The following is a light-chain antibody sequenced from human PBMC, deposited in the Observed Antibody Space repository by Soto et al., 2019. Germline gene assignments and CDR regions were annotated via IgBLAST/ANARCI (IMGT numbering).Light chain of an antibody. CDR3: CSYAASTTFYV. J-gene: IGLJ1*01. CDR2: EGS. Sequence: ALTQPASVSGSPGQSITISCTGTSSDVGSYNLVSWYQQHPGKAPKLMIYEGSKRPSGVSNRFSGSKSGNTASLTISGLHFEDEADYYCCSYAASTTFYVFGPRTKVAV. V-gene: IGLV2-23*01. CDR1: SSDVGSYNL.